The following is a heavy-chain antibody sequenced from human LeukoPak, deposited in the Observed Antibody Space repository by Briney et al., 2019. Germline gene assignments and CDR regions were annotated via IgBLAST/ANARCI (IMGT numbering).Heavy chain of an antibody. Sequence: PSETLSLTCAVSGGSISSYYWSWIRQPAGKGLEWIGRIYTSGSTKYNPSLKSRVAMSVDTSKNQFSLKLNSVTAADTAVYYCARTILPATIGAFDIWGQGTMLTVSS. V-gene: IGHV4-4*07. CDR1: GGSISSYY. CDR3: ARTILPATIGAFDI. D-gene: IGHD5-24*01. CDR2: IYTSGST. J-gene: IGHJ3*02.